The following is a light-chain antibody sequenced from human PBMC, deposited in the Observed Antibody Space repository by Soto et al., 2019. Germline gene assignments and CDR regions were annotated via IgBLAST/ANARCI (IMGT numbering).Light chain of an antibody. CDR1: QSVSSSY. CDR2: GAS. Sequence: EIVLTQSPGTLSLSPGERATLSCRASQSVSSSYLGWYQQKPGQAPRLLIYGASSRATGIPDRFSGSGSGTDFTLTISRPEPEDFAVYYCQRYGSSPLYTFGQGTKLEIK. J-gene: IGKJ2*01. V-gene: IGKV3-20*01. CDR3: QRYGSSPLYT.